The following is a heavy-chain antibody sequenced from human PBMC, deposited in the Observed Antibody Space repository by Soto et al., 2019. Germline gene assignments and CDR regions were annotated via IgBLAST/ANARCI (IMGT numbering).Heavy chain of an antibody. D-gene: IGHD2-15*01. CDR2: INTDGSET. J-gene: IGHJ4*02. Sequence: GLSLRLSCAASGFTFCTYWMTWVRQAPGKGLEWVANINTDGSETYYVDYVKGRFTVSRDNAKNSLYLQVNSLRAEDTAVYYCARDLEDGGNPFDYWGQGTLVTVPS. CDR1: GFTFCTYW. CDR3: ARDLEDGGNPFDY. V-gene: IGHV3-7*01.